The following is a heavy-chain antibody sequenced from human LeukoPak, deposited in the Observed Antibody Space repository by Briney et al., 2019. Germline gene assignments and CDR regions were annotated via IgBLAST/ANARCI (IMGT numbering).Heavy chain of an antibody. D-gene: IGHD3-10*01. J-gene: IGHJ5*02. Sequence: GASLQISCKGSGYIFTSHWIGWVRQLPGKGLEWMGIIYPGDSETRYSPSFQGQVTISADKSISTAYLQWSSLKASDTAMYYCARRTHYGSGSYSYSYNWFDPWGRGTLVTVSS. CDR2: IYPGDSET. CDR3: ARRTHYGSGSYSYSYNWFDP. CDR1: GYIFTSHW. V-gene: IGHV5-51*01.